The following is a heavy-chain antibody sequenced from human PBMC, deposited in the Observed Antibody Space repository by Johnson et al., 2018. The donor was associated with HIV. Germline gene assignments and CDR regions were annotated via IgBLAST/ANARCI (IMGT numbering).Heavy chain of an antibody. CDR3: ARDVASSSWSEAAFDI. J-gene: IGHJ3*02. D-gene: IGHD6-13*01. CDR1: GVKLDDYA. Sequence: VQLVESGGGVVRPGGSLRLSCVASGVKLDDYAMHWVRQPPGQGLEWVAGISWNSHIVDYADSVKGRVTISRDTAKNSLYLQMNSLRAEDTALYYCARDVASSSWSEAAFDIWGQGTMVTVSS. CDR2: ISWNSHIV. V-gene: IGHV3-9*01.